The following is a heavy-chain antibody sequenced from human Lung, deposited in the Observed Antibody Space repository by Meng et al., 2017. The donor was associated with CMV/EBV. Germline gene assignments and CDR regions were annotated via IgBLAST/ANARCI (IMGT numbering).Heavy chain of an antibody. J-gene: IGHJ6*02. D-gene: IGHD2-15*01. Sequence: GGSLRLXCTASGFTFDNYAMSWVRQAPGKGLEWVSVISGIGGNSYYAESVKGRFTVSRDNSKNTLYLHMNGLRADDTAVYYCAKAVVPVYYYYGMDVWGRGTXVTVSS. V-gene: IGHV3-23*01. CDR2: ISGIGGNS. CDR3: AKAVVPVYYYYGMDV. CDR1: GFTFDNYA.